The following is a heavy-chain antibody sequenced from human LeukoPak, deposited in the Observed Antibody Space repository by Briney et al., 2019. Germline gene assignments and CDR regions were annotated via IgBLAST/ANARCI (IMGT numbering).Heavy chain of an antibody. CDR1: GFTFSSYW. CDR3: ARDRRGVTYHYDSSGYGFDY. V-gene: IGHV3-7*01. Sequence: TGGSLRLSCAASGFTFSSYWMSWVRQAPGKGLEWVANIKQDGSEKYYVDSVKGRFTTSRDNAKNSLYLQMNSLRAEDTAVYYCARDRRGVTYHYDSSGYGFDYWGQGTLVTVSS. D-gene: IGHD3-22*01. CDR2: IKQDGSEK. J-gene: IGHJ4*02.